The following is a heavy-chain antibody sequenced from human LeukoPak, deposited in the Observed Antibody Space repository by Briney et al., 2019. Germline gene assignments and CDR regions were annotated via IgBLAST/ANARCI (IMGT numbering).Heavy chain of an antibody. D-gene: IGHD3-9*01. J-gene: IGHJ4*02. CDR1: GFTFSSYA. V-gene: IGHV3-23*01. CDR2: ISGSGGST. CDR3: AKAPYFDWLLSYFDY. Sequence: PGGSLRLSCAASGFTFSSYAMSWVRQAPGKGLEWVSAISGSGGSTYYADSVKGRFTISRDNSKNTLYLQMNSLRAEDTAVYYCAKAPYFDWLLSYFDYWGQGTMVAVSS.